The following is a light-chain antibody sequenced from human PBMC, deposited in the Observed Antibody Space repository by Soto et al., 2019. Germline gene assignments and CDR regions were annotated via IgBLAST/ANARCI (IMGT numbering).Light chain of an antibody. Sequence: EIVLTQSPGTLSLSPGERVTLSCRASQSLSSGYLAWYQQKPGQAPRLLIYGASTRATGIPDRFSGSGSGTDFTLTISRLEPEDFAVYYCQQYGSSPITFGQGTRLEIK. CDR3: QQYGSSPIT. J-gene: IGKJ5*01. CDR1: QSLSSGY. V-gene: IGKV3-20*01. CDR2: GAS.